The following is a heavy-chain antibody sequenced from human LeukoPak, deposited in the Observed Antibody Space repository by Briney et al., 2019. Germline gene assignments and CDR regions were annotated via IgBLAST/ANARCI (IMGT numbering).Heavy chain of an antibody. CDR3: AKAPLETCSVVTYYPFDY. D-gene: IGHD2-15*01. CDR1: GFAFSSYA. CDR2: ITGSGGNT. Sequence: PGGSLRLSCAASGFAFSSYAMNWVRQAPGEGLEWVSAITGSGGNTYVADSVKGRFTISRDNSKNTLYLQMNSLRVEDTAVYYCAKAPLETCSVVTYYPFDYWGQGTLVTVSS. J-gene: IGHJ4*02. V-gene: IGHV3-23*01.